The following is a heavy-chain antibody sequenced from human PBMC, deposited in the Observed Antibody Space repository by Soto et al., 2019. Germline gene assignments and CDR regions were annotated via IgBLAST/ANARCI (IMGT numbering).Heavy chain of an antibody. CDR3: AKHGYYDFWSGYYTEIDY. CDR2: ISYDGSNK. J-gene: IGHJ4*02. CDR1: GFTFSSYA. Sequence: GGSLRLSCAASGFTFSSYAMHWVRQAPGKGLEWVAVISYDGSNKYYADSVKGRFTISRDNSKNTLYLQMNSLRAEDTAVYYSAKHGYYDFWSGYYTEIDYWGQGTLVTVSS. D-gene: IGHD3-3*01. V-gene: IGHV3-30-3*02.